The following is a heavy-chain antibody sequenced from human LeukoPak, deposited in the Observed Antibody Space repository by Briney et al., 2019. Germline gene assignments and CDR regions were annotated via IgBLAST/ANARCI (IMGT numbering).Heavy chain of an antibody. V-gene: IGHV3-74*01. J-gene: IGHJ6*03. D-gene: IGHD3-10*01. CDR3: ARGYLTMVLAYMDV. CDR2: INSDGSST. Sequence: GGSLRLSCAASGFTFSSYSMNWVRQAPGKGLVWVSRINSDGSSTSNADSVKGRFTISRDNAKNTLYLQMNSLRAEDTAVYYCARGYLTMVLAYMDVWGKGTTVTVSS. CDR1: GFTFSSYS.